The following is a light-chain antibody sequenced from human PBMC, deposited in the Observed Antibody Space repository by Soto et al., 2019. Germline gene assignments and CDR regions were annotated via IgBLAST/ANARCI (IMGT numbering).Light chain of an antibody. Sequence: EIVMTQSPATLSVSPGERATLSCRASQSVSSNLAWYQQKPGQAPRLLIFGASTRAAGFPDRVSGSGSGTDFTLTISSLQPDDFATYYCQHYNSYSEAFGQGTKVDIK. CDR2: GAS. J-gene: IGKJ1*01. CDR1: QSVSSN. CDR3: QHYNSYSEA. V-gene: IGKV3D-15*01.